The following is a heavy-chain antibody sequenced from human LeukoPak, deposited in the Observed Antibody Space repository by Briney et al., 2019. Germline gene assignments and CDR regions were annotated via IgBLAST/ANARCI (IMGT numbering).Heavy chain of an antibody. CDR3: ASGGPYCGGGCVDF. CDR2: IYSGGDT. Sequence: GGSLRLSCAVAGLTVSDNYMSWVRQAPGKGLEWVSIIYSGGDTYYTDSVKGRFIISRDSSKNTLYLQMNNLRADDTAVYFCASGGPYCGGGCVDFWGQGTLVTVSS. V-gene: IGHV3-53*01. J-gene: IGHJ4*02. D-gene: IGHD2-21*02. CDR1: GLTVSDNY.